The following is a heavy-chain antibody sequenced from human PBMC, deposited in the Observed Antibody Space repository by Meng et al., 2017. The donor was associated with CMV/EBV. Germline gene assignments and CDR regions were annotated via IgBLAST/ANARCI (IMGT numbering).Heavy chain of an antibody. CDR1: GFTFSSYA. D-gene: IGHD3-22*01. CDR3: ARGRDDVSSGYYGY. J-gene: IGHJ4*02. Sequence: GESLKISCAASGFTFSSYAMHWVRQAPGKGLEWVAVISYDGSNKYYADSVKGRFTISRDNSKNTLYLQMNSLRAEDTAVYYCARGRDDVSSGYYGYWGQGTLVTVSS. V-gene: IGHV3-30*04. CDR2: ISYDGSNK.